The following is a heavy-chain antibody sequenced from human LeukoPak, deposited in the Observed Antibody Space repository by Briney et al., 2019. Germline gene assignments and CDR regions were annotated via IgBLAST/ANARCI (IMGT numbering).Heavy chain of an antibody. D-gene: IGHD6-6*01. CDR2: IRGNSETI. CDR1: GFIFSNYG. J-gene: IGHJ5*02. Sequence: GGSLRLSCTASGFIFSNYGMNWVRQAPGKGLEWISYIRGNSETIHYADSVKGRFTISRDNAKNSLYLQMNSLRAEDTAVYFCARAPDYIAARPRFNWIDPWGQGTLVTVSS. CDR3: ARAPDYIAARPRFNWIDP. V-gene: IGHV3-48*01.